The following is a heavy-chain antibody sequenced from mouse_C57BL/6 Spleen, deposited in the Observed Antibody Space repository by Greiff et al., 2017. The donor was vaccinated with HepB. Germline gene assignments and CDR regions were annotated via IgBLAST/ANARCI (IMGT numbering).Heavy chain of an antibody. Sequence: QVQLKQPGAELMKPGASVKMSCKASGYTFTSYWITWVKQRPGQGLEWIGDIYPGSGSTNYNEKFKSKATLTVDTSSSTAYMQLSSLTSEDSAVYYCARDNYGSSPWYFDVWGTGTTVTVSS. V-gene: IGHV1-55*01. CDR3: ARDNYGSSPWYFDV. CDR1: GYTFTSYW. D-gene: IGHD1-1*01. J-gene: IGHJ1*03. CDR2: IYPGSGST.